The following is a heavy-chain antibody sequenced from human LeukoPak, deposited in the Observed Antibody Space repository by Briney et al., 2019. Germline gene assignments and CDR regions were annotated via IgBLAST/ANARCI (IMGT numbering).Heavy chain of an antibody. D-gene: IGHD6-6*01. J-gene: IGHJ4*02. CDR3: ARGIAARRFDY. CDR2: INPNRGGT. CDR1: GYTFTGYY. V-gene: IGHV1-2*02. Sequence: ASVKVSCKASGYTFTGYYIHWVRQAPGQGLEWMGWINPNRGGTNYAQKFQGRVTMTRDTSISTAYMELSRLRSDDTAVYYCARGIAARRFDYWGQGTLVTVSS.